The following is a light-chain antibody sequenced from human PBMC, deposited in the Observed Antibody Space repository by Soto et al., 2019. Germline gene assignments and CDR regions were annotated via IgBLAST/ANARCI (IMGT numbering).Light chain of an antibody. CDR1: QSVSNN. J-gene: IGKJ1*01. V-gene: IGKV3D-15*01. CDR3: QQYNNWPRGT. CDR2: GAS. Sequence: EIVLTQSPGTLSLSPGERATLSCRASQSVSNNYLAWYQQKPGQAPRLLIYGASNRATGIPDRFSGSGSGTEFTLTISSLQSEDFAIYYCQQYNNWPRGTFGQGTKVDIK.